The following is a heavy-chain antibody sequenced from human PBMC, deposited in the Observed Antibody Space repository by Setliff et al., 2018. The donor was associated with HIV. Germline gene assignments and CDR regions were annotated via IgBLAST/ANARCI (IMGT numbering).Heavy chain of an antibody. CDR2: ISGSAAST. J-gene: IGHJ4*02. D-gene: IGHD6-6*01. CDR1: GFTFSTYA. V-gene: IGHV3-23*01. Sequence: GGSLRLSCAASGFTFSTYAMSWVRQAPGKGLEWVSSISGSAASTYYADSVKGRFTISRDNSKNTLYLQMNSLRAEDTAVYYCAAEYSSSSLGYWGQGTLVTVSS. CDR3: AAEYSSSSLGY.